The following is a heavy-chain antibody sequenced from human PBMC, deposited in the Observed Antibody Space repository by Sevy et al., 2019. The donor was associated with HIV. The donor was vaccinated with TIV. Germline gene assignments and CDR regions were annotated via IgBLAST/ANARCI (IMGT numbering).Heavy chain of an antibody. J-gene: IGHJ4*02. Sequence: GESLKISCVASGFTFSSYNMNWVRQAPGKGLEWVSSIRSGSSYVYHADSVKGRFTISRDNAKNSLYLQMNSLRAEDTAVYYCAKWDADRRWFFDYWGQGTLVTVSS. V-gene: IGHV3-21*06. CDR3: AKWDADRRWFFDY. CDR2: IRSGSSYV. CDR1: GFTFSSYN. D-gene: IGHD1-26*01.